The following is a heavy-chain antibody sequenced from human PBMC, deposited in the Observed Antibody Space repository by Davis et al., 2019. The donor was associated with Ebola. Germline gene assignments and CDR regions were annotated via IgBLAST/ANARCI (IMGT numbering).Heavy chain of an antibody. CDR3: ATTQWLREFDN. D-gene: IGHD6-19*01. Sequence: GGSLRLSCAVSGFAVSSNHMRWVPQAPGKGLEWVSVIYYQSSAYADAVRGRFIISRDKSNNTLYLQMNSLRVDDTAVYYCATTQWLREFDNWGQGTLVTVSS. V-gene: IGHV3-53*05. CDR2: IYYQSS. CDR1: GFAVSSNH. J-gene: IGHJ4*02.